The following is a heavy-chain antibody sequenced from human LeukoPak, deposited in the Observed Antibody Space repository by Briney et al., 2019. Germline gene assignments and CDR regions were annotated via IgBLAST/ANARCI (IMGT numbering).Heavy chain of an antibody. D-gene: IGHD4-17*01. Sequence: GGSLRLSCAASGFTFDDYAMHWVRQAPGKGLVWVSRINSDGSSTNYADSVKGRFTISRDNAKNTLYLQMNSLRAEDTAVYYCAREGSDYDDYSYYWGQGTLVTVSS. CDR1: GFTFDDYA. CDR3: AREGSDYDDYSYY. CDR2: INSDGSST. J-gene: IGHJ4*02. V-gene: IGHV3-74*01.